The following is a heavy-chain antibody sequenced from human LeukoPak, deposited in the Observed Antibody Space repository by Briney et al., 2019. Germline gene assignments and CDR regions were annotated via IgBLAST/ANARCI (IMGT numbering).Heavy chain of an antibody. V-gene: IGHV3-23*01. D-gene: IGHD6-6*01. CDR2: ISSSGGST. Sequence: GSLRLSCAASEFTFSSFAMSWVRQPPGKGLEWVSTISSSGGSTFYAESVKGRFTISRDNNENTLYLQMNSLRVEDTAVYYCARAAQVTGRPNLGGHFDYWGQGTLVTVSS. J-gene: IGHJ4*02. CDR3: ARAAQVTGRPNLGGHFDY. CDR1: EFTFSSFA.